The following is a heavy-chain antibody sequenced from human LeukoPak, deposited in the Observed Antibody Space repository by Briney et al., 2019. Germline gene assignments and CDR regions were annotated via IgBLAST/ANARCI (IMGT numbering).Heavy chain of an antibody. V-gene: IGHV4-4*02. D-gene: IGHD4-17*01. CDR3: AMAPYGDSSDYFDY. CDR2: IYHRGTT. Sequence: KPSETLSLTCVVSGDSISSSYWWSWVRQPPGKGLEWMGEIYHRGTTNYNPSLKSRVTISVDKSNNHFSLSLSSVTAADTAVYYCAMAPYGDSSDYFDYWGQGTLVTVSS. J-gene: IGHJ4*02. CDR1: GDSISSSYW.